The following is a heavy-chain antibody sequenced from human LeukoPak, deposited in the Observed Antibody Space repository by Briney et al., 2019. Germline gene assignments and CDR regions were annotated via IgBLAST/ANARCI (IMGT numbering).Heavy chain of an antibody. Sequence: SVKVSCKASGYTFTGYYMHWVRQAPGQGLEWMGGIIPIFGTANYAQKFQGRVTITTDESTSTAYMELSSLRSEDTAVYYCARDLGLVRGVNDAFDIWGQGTMVTVSS. D-gene: IGHD3-10*01. CDR3: ARDLGLVRGVNDAFDI. V-gene: IGHV1-69*05. CDR1: GYTFTGYY. J-gene: IGHJ3*02. CDR2: IIPIFGTA.